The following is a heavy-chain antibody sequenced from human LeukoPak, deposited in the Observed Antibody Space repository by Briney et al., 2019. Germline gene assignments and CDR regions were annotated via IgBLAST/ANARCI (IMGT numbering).Heavy chain of an antibody. V-gene: IGHV4-39*01. D-gene: IGHD3-22*01. J-gene: IGHJ1*01. CDR1: GGSISSSSYY. Sequence: PSETLSLTCTVSGGSISSSSYYWGWIRQPPGKGLEWIGSIYYSGSTYYNPSLKSRVTISVDTSKNQFSLKLSSVTAADTAVYYCARHIVSGSWSYYYDSSGYYLEYFQHWGQGTLVTVSS. CDR2: IYYSGST. CDR3: ARHIVSGSWSYYYDSSGYYLEYFQH.